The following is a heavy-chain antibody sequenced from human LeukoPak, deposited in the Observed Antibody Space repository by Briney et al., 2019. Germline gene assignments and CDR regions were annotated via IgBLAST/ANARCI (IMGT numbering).Heavy chain of an antibody. J-gene: IGHJ4*02. CDR1: GFTFSSYW. V-gene: IGHV3-74*01. CDR2: INGDGSST. Sequence: GGSLRLSCAASGFTFSSYWMHWVRQAPGKGLVWVSRINGDGSSTNYADSVKGRFTISRDNAKNTLYLQMNSLRADDTAVYYCARVGCSVGSCYFGYWGQGTLVTVSS. CDR3: ARVGCSVGSCYFGY. D-gene: IGHD2-15*01.